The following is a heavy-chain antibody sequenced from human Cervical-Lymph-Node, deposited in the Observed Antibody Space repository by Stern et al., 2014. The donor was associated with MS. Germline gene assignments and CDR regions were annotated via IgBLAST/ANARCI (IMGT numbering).Heavy chain of an antibody. CDR2: ISPSDSDI. Sequence: EVQLVQSGAEVKTPGESLRISCKGSGYTFTNYWIAWVRQMPGQGLEWMGVISPSDSDIRYRPSFQGHVTISADKSPSTAYLQWSSLKASDTAMYYCARYNITTWLHWGQGTQVTVSS. D-gene: IGHD5-24*01. CDR1: GYTFTNYW. J-gene: IGHJ4*02. CDR3: ARYNITTWLH. V-gene: IGHV5-51*01.